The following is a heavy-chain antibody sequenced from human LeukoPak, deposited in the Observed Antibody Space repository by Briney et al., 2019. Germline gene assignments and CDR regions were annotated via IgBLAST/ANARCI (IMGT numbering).Heavy chain of an antibody. V-gene: IGHV5-51*01. J-gene: IGHJ4*02. D-gene: IGHD6-13*01. Sequence: GESLKISCKGSGYSFSSYWIGWVRQMPGKGLEWMGIIFPGDSGTRYGPSLQGQVNLSADQSLSTAYLEWSSLKGSDTAMYYCARVRSSSLYDFDYWGQGTLVTVSS. CDR2: IFPGDSGT. CDR1: GYSFSSYW. CDR3: ARVRSSSLYDFDY.